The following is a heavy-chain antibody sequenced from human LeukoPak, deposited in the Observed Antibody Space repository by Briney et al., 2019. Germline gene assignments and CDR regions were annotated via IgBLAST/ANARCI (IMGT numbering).Heavy chain of an antibody. Sequence: NPSETLSLTCAVYGGSFSGYYWSWIRQPPGKGLEWIGEINHSGSTNYNPSLKSRVTISVDTSKNQFSLKLSSVTAADTAVYYCARKVSPGARFDPWGQGTLVTVSS. V-gene: IGHV4-34*01. J-gene: IGHJ5*02. CDR1: GGSFSGYY. CDR3: ARKVSPGARFDP. D-gene: IGHD4/OR15-4a*01. CDR2: INHSGST.